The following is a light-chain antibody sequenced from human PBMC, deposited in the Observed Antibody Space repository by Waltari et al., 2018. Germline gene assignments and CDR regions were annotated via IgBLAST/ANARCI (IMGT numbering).Light chain of an antibody. CDR1: RSTLGSNY. V-gene: IGLV1-47*01. J-gene: IGLJ3*02. Sequence: QSVLTQPPSASGTPGQRVTISCSGSRSTLGSNYLYWYQQPPGTAPKLLIYRNNQRPSGVPDRFSGSKSGTSASLAISGLRSEDEADYYCAAWDDSLSGRVFGGGTKVTVL. CDR2: RNN. CDR3: AAWDDSLSGRV.